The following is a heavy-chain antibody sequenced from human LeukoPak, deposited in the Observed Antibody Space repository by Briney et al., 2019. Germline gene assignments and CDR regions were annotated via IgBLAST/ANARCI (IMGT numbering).Heavy chain of an antibody. CDR2: IRYDGSNK. D-gene: IGHD3-10*01. CDR1: GFTFSSYG. V-gene: IGHV3-30*02. Sequence: GESLRLSCAASGFTFSSYGMHWVRQAPGKGLEWVAFIRYDGSNKYYADSVKGRFTISRDNSKNTLYLQMNSLRAEDTAVYYCAKDRPRGRDYYYYNYMDVWGKGTTVTVSS. CDR3: AKDRPRGRDYYYYNYMDV. J-gene: IGHJ6*03.